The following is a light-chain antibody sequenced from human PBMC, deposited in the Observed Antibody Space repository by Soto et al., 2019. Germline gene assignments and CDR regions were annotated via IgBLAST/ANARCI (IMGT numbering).Light chain of an antibody. CDR3: SSYGGSNTVV. CDR1: SSDVGGYNY. Sequence: QSALTQPPSASGSXXXXXXISCTGSSSDVGGYNYVSWYQQHPGKAPKLMIYEVSKRPSGVPDRLSGSKSGNTASLTVSGLQAEDEADYYCSSYGGSNTVVFGGGTKLTVL. J-gene: IGLJ2*01. CDR2: EVS. V-gene: IGLV2-8*01.